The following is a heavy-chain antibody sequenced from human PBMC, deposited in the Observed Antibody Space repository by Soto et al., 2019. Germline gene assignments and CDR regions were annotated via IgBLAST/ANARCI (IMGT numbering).Heavy chain of an antibody. V-gene: IGHV4-34*01. CDR3: ARGHDYSWTI. J-gene: IGHJ4*02. D-gene: IGHD3-16*01. CDR1: GGSLSDYY. Sequence: QVQLQQWGAGLLKPSETLSLTCAVYGGSLSDYYWSWIRQPPGKGLEWLGEINYSGSTKYNPSLKGRVTISVDTSESQFSRKLSSVAAADTAMYYCARGHDYSWTIGGQGTLVTVSS. CDR2: INYSGST.